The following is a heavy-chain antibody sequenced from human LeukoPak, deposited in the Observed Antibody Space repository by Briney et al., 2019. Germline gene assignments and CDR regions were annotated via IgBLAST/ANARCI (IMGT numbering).Heavy chain of an antibody. Sequence: APVKVSCKASGYTFTGYHMHWVRQAPGQGLEWMGWINPNSGGTNYAQKFQGRVTMTRDTSISTAYMELSRLRSDDTAVYYCARVMAYYYDSSGYHRGGAFDIWGQGTMVTVSS. V-gene: IGHV1-2*02. CDR1: GYTFTGYH. CDR2: INPNSGGT. J-gene: IGHJ3*02. D-gene: IGHD3-22*01. CDR3: ARVMAYYYDSSGYHRGGAFDI.